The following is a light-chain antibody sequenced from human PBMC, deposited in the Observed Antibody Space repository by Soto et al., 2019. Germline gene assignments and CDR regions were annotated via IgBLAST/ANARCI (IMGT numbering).Light chain of an antibody. V-gene: IGKV3-11*01. Sequence: EIVLTQSPATLSLSPGERATLSCRASQSVSTYLAWYQQKSGQAPRLLIYAASNRATGIPARFSGSGSGTDFTLTISSLEPEDFAVYYCQQRSNWPYTVGQGTKREIK. J-gene: IGKJ2*01. CDR1: QSVSTY. CDR2: AAS. CDR3: QQRSNWPYT.